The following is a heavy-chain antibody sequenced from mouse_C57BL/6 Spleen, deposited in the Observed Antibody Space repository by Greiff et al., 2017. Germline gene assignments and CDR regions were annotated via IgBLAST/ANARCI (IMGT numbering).Heavy chain of an antibody. CDR1: GFTFSSYA. CDR3: TRVGDGYYYAMDY. V-gene: IGHV5-9-1*02. D-gene: IGHD2-3*01. J-gene: IGHJ4*01. Sequence: EVMLVESGEGLVKPGGSLKLSCAASGFTFSSYAMSWVRQTPEKRLEWVAYISSGGDYIYYADTVKGRFTISRDNARNTLYLQMSSLKSEDTAMYYCTRVGDGYYYAMDYGGKGTSVTVSS. CDR2: ISSGGDYI.